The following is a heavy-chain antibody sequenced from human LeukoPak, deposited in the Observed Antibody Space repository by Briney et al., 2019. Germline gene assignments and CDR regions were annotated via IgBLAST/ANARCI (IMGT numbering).Heavy chain of an antibody. CDR2: IYPGDSDT. D-gene: IGHD3-10*01. CDR1: GYSFTSYW. CDR3: ARSGGYYGSGSSPFDY. V-gene: IGHV5-51*01. Sequence: GESLKISCKGSGYSFTSYWIGWVRQMPGKGLEWMGIIYPGDSDTRYSPSFQGQVTISADKSISTAYLQRSSLKASDTAMYYCARSGGYYGSGSSPFDYWGQGTLVTVCS. J-gene: IGHJ4*02.